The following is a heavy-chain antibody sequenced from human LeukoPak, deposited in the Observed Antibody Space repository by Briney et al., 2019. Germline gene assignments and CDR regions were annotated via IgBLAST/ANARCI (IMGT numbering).Heavy chain of an antibody. CDR1: GGSISSGGYY. V-gene: IGHV4-30-2*01. J-gene: IGHJ4*02. CDR2: IYHSGST. D-gene: IGHD5-24*01. CDR3: ARGEMATNAFFFDY. Sequence: PSETLSLTCTVSGGSISSGGYYWSWIRQPPGKGLEWIGYIYHSGSTYYNPSLKSRVTISVDRSKNQFSLKLSSVTAADTAVYYCARGEMATNAFFFDYWGQGTLVTVSS.